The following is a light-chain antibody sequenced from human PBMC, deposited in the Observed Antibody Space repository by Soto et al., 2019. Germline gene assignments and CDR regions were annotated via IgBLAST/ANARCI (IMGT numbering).Light chain of an antibody. CDR1: SSDVGGYNY. J-gene: IGLJ3*02. V-gene: IGLV2-8*01. CDR3: SSYAGSNHNWV. CDR2: EVS. Sequence: QSALTQPPSAYGSPGQSVNISCTGTSSDVGGYNYVSWYQQHPGKAPKLMIYEVSKRPSGVPDRFSGSKSGNTASLTVSGLQAEDEADYYCSSYAGSNHNWVFGGGTKLTVL.